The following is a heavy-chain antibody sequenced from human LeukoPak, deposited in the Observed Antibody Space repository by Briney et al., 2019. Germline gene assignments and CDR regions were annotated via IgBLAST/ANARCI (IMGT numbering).Heavy chain of an antibody. CDR2: ISWNSGSI. D-gene: IGHD3-22*01. CDR3: AKGAYYYDSSDFDY. V-gene: IGHV3-9*01. J-gene: IGHJ4*02. Sequence: GGSLRLSCAASGFTFYSYAMHWVRQAPGKGLEWVSGISWNSGSIGYADSVKGRFTISRDNAKNSLYLQMNSLRAEDTALYYCAKGAYYYDSSDFDYWGQGTLVTVSS. CDR1: GFTFYSYA.